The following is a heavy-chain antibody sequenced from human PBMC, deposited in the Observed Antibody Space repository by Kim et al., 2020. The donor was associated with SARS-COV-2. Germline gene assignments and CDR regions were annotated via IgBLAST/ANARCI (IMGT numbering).Heavy chain of an antibody. D-gene: IGHD3-16*02. V-gene: IGHV3-48*03. CDR2: ISSSGSTI. CDR1: GFTFSSYE. CDR3: AGGLRLGELSLYPYYYYYYMDV. J-gene: IGHJ6*03. Sequence: GGSRRLSCAASGFTFSSYEMNWVRQAPGKGLEWVSYISSSGSTIYYADSVKGRFTISRDNAKNSLYLQMNSLRAEDTAVYYCAGGLRLGELSLYPYYYYYYMDVWGKGTTVTVSS.